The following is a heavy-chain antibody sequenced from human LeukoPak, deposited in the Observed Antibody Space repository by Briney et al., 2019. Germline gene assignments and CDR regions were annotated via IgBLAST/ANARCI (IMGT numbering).Heavy chain of an antibody. CDR1: GFTFSSYW. CDR3: AKWSSGYDPEY. V-gene: IGHV3-21*04. CDR2: SSSSGTYV. J-gene: IGHJ4*02. Sequence: PGGSLRLSCAASGFTFSSYWMSWVRQAPGKGLEWVSSSSSSGTYVYYADSGKGQFTISRDNAKNSLYLQMNSLRAEDTAVYYCAKWSSGYDPEYWGQGTLVTVSS. D-gene: IGHD3-22*01.